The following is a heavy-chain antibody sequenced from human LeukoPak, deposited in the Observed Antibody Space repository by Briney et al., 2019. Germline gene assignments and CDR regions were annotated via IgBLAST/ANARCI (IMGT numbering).Heavy chain of an antibody. CDR2: INHSGST. J-gene: IGHJ6*03. CDR3: ARGHIGDIVVVPAAMGYYYYYMDV. Sequence: PSETLSLTCAVYGGSFSGYYWSWIRQPPGKVLEWIGEINHSGSTNYNPSLKSRVTISVDTSKNQFSLKLSSVTAADTAVYYCARGHIGDIVVVPAAMGYYYYYMDVWGKGTTVTVSS. V-gene: IGHV4-34*01. D-gene: IGHD2-2*01. CDR1: GGSFSGYY.